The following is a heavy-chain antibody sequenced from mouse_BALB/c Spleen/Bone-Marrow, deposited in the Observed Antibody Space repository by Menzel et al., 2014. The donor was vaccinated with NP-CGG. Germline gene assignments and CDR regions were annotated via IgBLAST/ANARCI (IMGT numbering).Heavy chain of an antibody. CDR1: GFNIKDYY. CDR3: NAREAFDY. J-gene: IGHJ4*01. CDR2: IDPENGDT. Sequence: VQLQQSGAELVRSGASVKLSCTASGFNIKDYYMHWVKQRPEQGLEWIGWIDPENGDTEYAPKFQGKATMTADTSSNTAFLQLSSLTSEDTAVYYCNAREAFDYWGQGTSVTVSS. V-gene: IGHV14-4*02.